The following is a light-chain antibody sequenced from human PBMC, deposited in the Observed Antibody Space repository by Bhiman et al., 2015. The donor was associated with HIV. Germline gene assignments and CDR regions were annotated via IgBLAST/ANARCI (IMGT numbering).Light chain of an antibody. J-gene: IGLJ1*01. V-gene: IGLV2-14*01. CDR2: EVS. CDR1: SSDISGYNY. Sequence: QSALTQPPSASGSPGQSVTISCTGTSSDISGYNYVSWYQQHPGKAPKLMIYEVSNRPSGVSNRFSGSKSGNTASLTISGLQTEDEADYYCSSYTSSSTYVFGSGTKVTVL. CDR3: SSYTSSSTYV.